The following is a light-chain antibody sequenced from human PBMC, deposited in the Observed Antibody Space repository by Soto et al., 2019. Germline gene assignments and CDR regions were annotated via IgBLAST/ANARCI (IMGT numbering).Light chain of an antibody. CDR2: EDN. CDR1: SGSIASNY. V-gene: IGLV6-57*04. CDR3: QSYDSSNVI. J-gene: IGLJ2*01. Sequence: LTQPHSVSESPGKTVTISCTRSSGSIASNYVQWYQQSPGSAPSTVIYEDNQRPSGVPDRFSGSIDSSSNSASLTISGLKTEDEADYHCQSYDSSNVIFGGGTKVTVL.